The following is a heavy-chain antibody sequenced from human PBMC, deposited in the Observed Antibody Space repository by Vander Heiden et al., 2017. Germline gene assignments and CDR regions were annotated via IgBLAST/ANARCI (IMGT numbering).Heavy chain of an antibody. V-gene: IGHV3-7*01. CDR1: GFTFSNYW. CDR3: TRHGCSGGGCPGDS. J-gene: IGHJ4*02. D-gene: IGHD2-15*01. CDR2: INQDGSEK. Sequence: GESGGGLVQHGGSLRLSCGVAGFTFSNYWMSWVRQAPGKGLEWVANINQDGSEKYSVDSVKGRFTISRDNAKNSLYLQMNNLRAEDTAVYYCTRHGCSGGGCPGDSWGQGTLVTVSS.